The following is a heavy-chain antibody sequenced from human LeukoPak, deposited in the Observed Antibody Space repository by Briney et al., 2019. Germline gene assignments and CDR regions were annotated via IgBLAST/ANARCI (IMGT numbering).Heavy chain of an antibody. CDR2: IDTDGTIT. J-gene: IGHJ4*02. V-gene: IGHV3-74*01. CDR1: GLTFSSYW. D-gene: IGHD3-9*01. Sequence: GGSLRLSCAASGLTFSSYWIHWVRQAPGKGLVWVSRIDTDGTITTYADSVKGRFTISRDNAKSTLYLQMNSLRAEDMAVYYCAIDMTGARDHWGQGTLVTVSS. CDR3: AIDMTGARDH.